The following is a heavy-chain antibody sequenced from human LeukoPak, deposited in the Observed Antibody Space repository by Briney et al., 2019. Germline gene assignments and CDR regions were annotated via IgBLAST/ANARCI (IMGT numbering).Heavy chain of an antibody. D-gene: IGHD3-10*01. CDR1: GGSISSYY. Sequence: SETLSLTCTVSGGSISSYYWSWIRQPAGKGLEWIGRIYTSGSTNYNPSLKCRVTMSVDTSKNQFSLKLSSVTAADTAVYYCARGLGGGYYYYYYMDVWGKGTTVTVSS. J-gene: IGHJ6*03. CDR2: IYTSGST. CDR3: ARGLGGGYYYYYYMDV. V-gene: IGHV4-4*07.